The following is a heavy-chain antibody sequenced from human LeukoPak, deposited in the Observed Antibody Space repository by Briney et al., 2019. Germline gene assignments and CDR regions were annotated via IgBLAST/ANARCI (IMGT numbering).Heavy chain of an antibody. D-gene: IGHD2-2*01. CDR1: GGSISSSSYY. CDR2: IYYSGST. V-gene: IGHV4-39*01. CDR3: ARGAALINTSTSLYYFDY. J-gene: IGHJ4*02. Sequence: PSETLSLTCTVSGGSISSSSYYWGWIRQPPGKGLEWIGSIYYSGSTYYNPSLKSRVTISVDTSKNQFSLKLSSVTAADTAVYYCARGAALINTSTSLYYFDYWGQGTLVTVSS.